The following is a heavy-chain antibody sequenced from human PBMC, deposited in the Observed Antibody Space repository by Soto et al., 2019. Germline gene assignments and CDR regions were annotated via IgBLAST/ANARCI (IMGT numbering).Heavy chain of an antibody. V-gene: IGHV4-34*01. CDR3: ARGPFDTRYSTIAARRGHYYYYMDV. D-gene: IGHD6-6*01. CDR1: GGSFSGYY. J-gene: IGHJ6*03. CDR2: INHSGST. Sequence: SETLSLTCAVYGGSFSGYYWSWIRQPPGKGLEWIGEINHSGSTNYNPSLKSRVTISVDTSKNQFSLKLSSVTAADTAVYYCARGPFDTRYSTIAARRGHYYYYMDVWGKGTTVTVSS.